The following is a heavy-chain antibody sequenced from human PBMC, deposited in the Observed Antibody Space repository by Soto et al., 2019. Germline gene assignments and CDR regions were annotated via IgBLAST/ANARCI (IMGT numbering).Heavy chain of an antibody. D-gene: IGHD6-13*01. CDR2: ISSSSDYI. J-gene: IGHJ4*02. CDR1: GFAFTSYT. V-gene: IGHV3-21*06. CDR3: ARARVYATGPLDF. Sequence: EGSLRLSCAASGFAFTSYTMNWVRQAPGEGLEWVSSISSSSDYIYYADSMKGRVTISRDNAKNSLFLDMNSLTGEDTAVYYCARARVYATGPLDFWGQGTLVTVSS.